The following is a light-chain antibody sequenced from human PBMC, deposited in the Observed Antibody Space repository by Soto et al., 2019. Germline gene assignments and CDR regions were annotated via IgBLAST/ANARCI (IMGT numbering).Light chain of an antibody. Sequence: DIQMTQSPSSLSASVGDRVTITCRASQSISSYLYWYQQKPGKAPKLLIYAASSLQSGVPSRFSGSGSGTDFTLTISSLQPEDFATYYCQQSYSTPYTFGQGTKLESK. CDR1: QSISSY. CDR2: AAS. CDR3: QQSYSTPYT. J-gene: IGKJ2*01. V-gene: IGKV1-39*01.